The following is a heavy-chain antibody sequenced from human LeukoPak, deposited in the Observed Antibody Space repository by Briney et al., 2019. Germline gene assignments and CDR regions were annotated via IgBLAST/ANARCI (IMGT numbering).Heavy chain of an antibody. D-gene: IGHD2-2*01. CDR1: GFTFSSYA. Sequence: GGSLRLSCAASGFTFSSYAMSWFRQAPGKGLEWVSSISRNSIYIYYADSVNGRFTISRDNAKNSLYLQMHSLRAEDTAVYYCARDLDASGFDSWGQGTLVTVSS. CDR2: ISRNSIYI. CDR3: ARDLDASGFDS. V-gene: IGHV3-21*01. J-gene: IGHJ5*01.